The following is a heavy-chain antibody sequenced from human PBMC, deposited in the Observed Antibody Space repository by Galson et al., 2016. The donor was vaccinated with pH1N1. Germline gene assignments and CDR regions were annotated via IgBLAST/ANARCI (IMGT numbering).Heavy chain of an antibody. CDR3: VRAGQQMIHVHFDH. Sequence: SLRLSCAASGFSVSSNYMNWVRQAPGRGLEWVSVIYTGGRTDYADSVKGRYTISRDSSKNTLFLQMNSLRADDTAVYYCVRAGQQMIHVHFDHWGQGTLVTVSS. V-gene: IGHV3-53*01. J-gene: IGHJ4*02. D-gene: IGHD6-13*01. CDR1: GFSVSSNY. CDR2: IYTGGRT.